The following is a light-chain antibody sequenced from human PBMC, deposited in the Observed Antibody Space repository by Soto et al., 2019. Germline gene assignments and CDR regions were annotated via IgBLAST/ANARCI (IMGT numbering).Light chain of an antibody. V-gene: IGKV4-1*01. Sequence: DIVMTQSPDSLAVSLGERATINCKSSQSVLYSSNNKNYLAWYQQKPGQPPKLLIYWASNRESGVPDRFSGSGSGTDFTLTISSLQAEYVAVYYCQQYYSTLWTFGQGTKVEIK. CDR1: QSVLYSSNNKNY. J-gene: IGKJ1*01. CDR3: QQYYSTLWT. CDR2: WAS.